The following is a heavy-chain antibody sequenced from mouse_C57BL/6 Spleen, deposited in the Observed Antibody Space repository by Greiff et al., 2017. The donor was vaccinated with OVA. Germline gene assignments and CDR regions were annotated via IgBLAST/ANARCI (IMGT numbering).Heavy chain of an antibody. D-gene: IGHD4-1*02. V-gene: IGHV1-4*01. Sequence: VQLQQSGAELARPGASVKMSCKASGYTFTSYTMHWVKQRPGQGLEWIGYINPSSGYTKYNQKFKDKATLTADKSSSTAYMQLSSLTSEDSAVYDCARWEYQLGYFDYWGQGTTLTVSS. CDR2: INPSSGYT. J-gene: IGHJ2*01. CDR3: ARWEYQLGYFDY. CDR1: GYTFTSYT.